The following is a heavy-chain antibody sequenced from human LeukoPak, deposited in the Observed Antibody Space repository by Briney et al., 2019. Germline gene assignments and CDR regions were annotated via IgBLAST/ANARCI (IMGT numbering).Heavy chain of an antibody. V-gene: IGHV3-7*01. CDR1: EFAFSGSW. J-gene: IGHJ4*02. D-gene: IGHD4-17*01. CDR2: INQDGSVK. Sequence: PGGSLRLSCAASEFAFSGSWMTWVRQAPGRGLEWVALINQDGSVKHYVDSVKGRFTISRDNAKNSLYLQMISLRAEDTAVYYCARDPSHGALDYWGQGTLVTVSS. CDR3: ARDPSHGALDY.